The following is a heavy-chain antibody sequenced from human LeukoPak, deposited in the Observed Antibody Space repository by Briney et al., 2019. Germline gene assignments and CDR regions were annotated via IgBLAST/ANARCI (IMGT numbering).Heavy chain of an antibody. V-gene: IGHV3-48*03. CDR2: ISSSGSTM. D-gene: IGHD6-6*01. Sequence: PGGSLRLSCAASGFTFSSYEMNWVRQAPGKGLEWVSYISSSGSTMYYADSVKGRYTISRDNAKNSLYLQMDSLRVEDTAVYYCARGPSSPLTHWGQGTLVTVSS. J-gene: IGHJ4*02. CDR3: ARGPSSPLTH. CDR1: GFTFSSYE.